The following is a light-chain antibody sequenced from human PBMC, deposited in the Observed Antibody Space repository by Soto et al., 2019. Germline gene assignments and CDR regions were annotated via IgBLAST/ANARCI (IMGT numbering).Light chain of an antibody. V-gene: IGKV3-15*01. J-gene: IGKJ5*01. CDR2: GAS. CDR1: QSVSSN. Sequence: EIVMTQSPVTLSVSPGERATLSCRASQSVSSNLAWYQQKPGQAPRLLIYGASTRATGIPARFSGSGSGTDFTLTISRLEPEDFATYFCQQGYSLPITFGQGTRLEI. CDR3: QQGYSLPIT.